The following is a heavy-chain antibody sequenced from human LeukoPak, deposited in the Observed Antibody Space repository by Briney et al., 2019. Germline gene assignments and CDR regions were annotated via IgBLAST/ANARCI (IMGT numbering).Heavy chain of an antibody. J-gene: IGHJ4*02. V-gene: IGHV4-59*01. CDR3: ARGGLEYQLLSYFDY. CDR1: GGPISSYY. CDR2: IYYSGST. D-gene: IGHD2-2*01. Sequence: GTLSLTCTVSGGPISSYYWSWIRQPPGKGLEWSWYIYYSGSTNFIPSLKSRVTISVDTSKNQFYLKLSSVTAADTAVYYCARGGLEYQLLSYFDYWGQGTLVTVSS.